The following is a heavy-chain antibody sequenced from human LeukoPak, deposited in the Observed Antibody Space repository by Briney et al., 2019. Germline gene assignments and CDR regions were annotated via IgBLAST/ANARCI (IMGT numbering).Heavy chain of an antibody. CDR2: IYTSGST. J-gene: IGHJ5*01. CDR1: GGSISSYY. CDR3: ARRAYCGGDCYSGLDP. Sequence: SETLSLTCTVSGGSISSYYWSWIRQPAGKGLEWIGRIYTSGSTNYNPSLKSRVTMSVDTSKNQFSLKLSSVTAADTAVYYCARRAYCGGDCYSGLDPWGQGTLVTVSS. D-gene: IGHD2-21*02. V-gene: IGHV4-4*07.